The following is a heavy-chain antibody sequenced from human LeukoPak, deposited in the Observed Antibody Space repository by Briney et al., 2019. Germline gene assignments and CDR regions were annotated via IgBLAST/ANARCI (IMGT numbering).Heavy chain of an antibody. Sequence: GGSLRLSCAASGFTFSSYEMNWVRQAPGKGLEWVSYISNSGSTIYYADSAKGRFTISRDNAQNSLYLQMNSLRAEDTAVYYCARYSYGLTNNWFDPWGQGTLVTVSS. CDR2: ISNSGSTI. CDR1: GFTFSSYE. CDR3: ARYSYGLTNNWFDP. J-gene: IGHJ5*02. D-gene: IGHD5-18*01. V-gene: IGHV3-48*03.